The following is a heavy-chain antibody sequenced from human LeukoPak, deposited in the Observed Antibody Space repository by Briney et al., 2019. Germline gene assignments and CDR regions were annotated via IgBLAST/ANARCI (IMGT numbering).Heavy chain of an antibody. CDR2: IIPIFGTA. CDR1: GGTFSSYA. CDR3: ARDDGYNLVEGY. V-gene: IGHV1-69*05. Sequence: SVKVSCKASGGTFSSYAISWVRQAPGQGLGWMGRIIPIFGTANYAQKFQGRVTITTDESTSTAYMELSSLRSEDTAVYYCARDDGYNLVEGYWGQGTLVTVSS. J-gene: IGHJ4*02. D-gene: IGHD5-24*01.